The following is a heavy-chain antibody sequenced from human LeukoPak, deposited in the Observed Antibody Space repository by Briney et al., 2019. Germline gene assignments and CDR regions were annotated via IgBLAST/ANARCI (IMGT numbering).Heavy chain of an antibody. CDR1: GFTFGDYA. J-gene: IGHJ4*02. CDR3: TRADDSSGYYFDY. V-gene: IGHV3-49*04. CDR2: IRTNAYGCTT. D-gene: IGHD3-22*01. Sequence: GGSLRLSCTASGFTFGDYAMTWVRQAPGKGLECIGFIRTNAYGCTTEYAASVKGKFTISRDDYKGIAYLQLNSLKTEDTAVYYCTRADDSSGYYFDYWGQGTLVTVSS.